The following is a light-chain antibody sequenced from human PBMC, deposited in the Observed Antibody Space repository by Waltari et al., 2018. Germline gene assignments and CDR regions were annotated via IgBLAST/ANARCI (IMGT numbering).Light chain of an antibody. CDR1: QSVLYSSNNKNY. J-gene: IGKJ1*01. CDR2: WAS. Sequence: DIVMTQSPDSLAVSLGERTTINCESSQSVLYSSNNKNYLAWYQQKPGQPPTLLIYWASTRDSGVPDRFSGSGSGTDFTLSISSLQAEDVAFYYCQQYYTTPWTFGQGTKVEIK. V-gene: IGKV4-1*01. CDR3: QQYYTTPWT.